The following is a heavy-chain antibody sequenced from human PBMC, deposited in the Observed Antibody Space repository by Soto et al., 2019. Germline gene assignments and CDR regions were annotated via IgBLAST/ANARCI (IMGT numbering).Heavy chain of an antibody. CDR3: AREVQNWFAP. V-gene: IGHV1-69*13. J-gene: IGHJ5*02. CDR1: GGTFSSYA. D-gene: IGHD1-1*01. Sequence: ASVKVSCKASGGTFSSYAISWVRQAPGQGLEWMGGIIPIFGTANYAQKFQGRVTITADESTSTAYMELSSLRSEDTAVYYCAREVQNWFAPWGQGTLVTVSS. CDR2: IIPIFGTA.